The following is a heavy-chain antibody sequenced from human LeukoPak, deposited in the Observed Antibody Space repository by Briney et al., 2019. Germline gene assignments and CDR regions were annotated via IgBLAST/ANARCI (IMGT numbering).Heavy chain of an antibody. CDR2: ISGGGDST. V-gene: IGHV3-23*01. CDR1: GFAFNTYA. J-gene: IGHJ4*02. Sequence: GGSLRLSCAASGFAFNTYAMNWVRQAPGRGLEWVSVISGGGDSTHYADSVKGRFTISRDNSKNTLYLQMNGLRAEDTAVYYCKKAGCTGTSCYSNYWGQGTLVTVSS. D-gene: IGHD2-2*01. CDR3: KKAGCTGTSCYSNY.